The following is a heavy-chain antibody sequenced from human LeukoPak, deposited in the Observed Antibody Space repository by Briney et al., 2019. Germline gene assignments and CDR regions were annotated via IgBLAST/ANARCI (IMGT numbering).Heavy chain of an antibody. J-gene: IGHJ4*02. CDR1: GYRFTSYW. CDR3: ARKISSSSVSDY. D-gene: IGHD6-6*01. V-gene: IGHV5-51*01. CDR2: IYPGDSDT. Sequence: GESLKISCKGSGYRFTSYWIGRVRPMPGKGLEWMGIIYPGDSDTRYSPSFQGQVTISADKSISTAYLQWSSLKASATAMYSCARKISSSSVSDYWGQGTLVTVSS.